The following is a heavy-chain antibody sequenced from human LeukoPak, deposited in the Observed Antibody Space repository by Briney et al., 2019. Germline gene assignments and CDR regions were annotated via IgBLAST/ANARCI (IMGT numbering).Heavy chain of an antibody. Sequence: ASVKVSCKASGYTFTGYYIHWVRQAPGQGLEWMGWINPNSGGTNYAQKFQGRVTMTRDTSISTAYMELSRLRSDDTAVYYCARGGSRGMIVAAIDYWGQGTLVTVSS. V-gene: IGHV1-2*02. CDR2: INPNSGGT. J-gene: IGHJ4*02. CDR1: GYTFTGYY. D-gene: IGHD3-22*01. CDR3: ARGGSRGMIVAAIDY.